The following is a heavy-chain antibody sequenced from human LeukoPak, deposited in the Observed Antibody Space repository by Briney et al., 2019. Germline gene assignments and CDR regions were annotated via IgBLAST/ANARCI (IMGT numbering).Heavy chain of an antibody. V-gene: IGHV4-59*01. D-gene: IGHD2-2*01. J-gene: IGHJ6*03. CDR2: IYYSGST. CDR1: GGSISSYC. Sequence: PSETLSLTCTVSGGSISSYCWSWIRQPPGKGLEWIGHIYYSGSTNYNPSLKSRVTISVDTSKNQFSLKLSSVTAADTAVYYCARVTKTYYYYMDVWGKGTTVTVSS. CDR3: ARVTKTYYYYMDV.